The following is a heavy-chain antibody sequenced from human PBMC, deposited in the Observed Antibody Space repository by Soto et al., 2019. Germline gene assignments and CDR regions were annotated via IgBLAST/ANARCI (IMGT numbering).Heavy chain of an antibody. CDR1: GFTFSSYA. D-gene: IGHD6-13*01. V-gene: IGHV3-23*01. J-gene: IGHJ4*02. Sequence: EVQLLESGGGLVQPGGSLRLSCAASGFTFSSYAMSWVRQAPGKGLEWVSAISGSGGSTYYTDSVKGRFTISRDNSKNTLYLQMNSLRAEDTAVYYCAKVRDSSSWLPGYWGQGTLVTVSS. CDR2: ISGSGGST. CDR3: AKVRDSSSWLPGY.